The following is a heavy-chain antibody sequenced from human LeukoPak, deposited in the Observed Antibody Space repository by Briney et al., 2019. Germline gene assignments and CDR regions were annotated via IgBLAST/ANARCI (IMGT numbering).Heavy chain of an antibody. J-gene: IGHJ4*02. CDR2: IWYDGSNK. CDR3: ARDQAVGAAAGMFDY. CDR1: GFTVSSIH. Sequence: GGSLRLSCAASGFTVSSIHMSWVRQAPGKGLEWVAVIWYDGSNKYYADSVKGRFTISRDNSKNTLYLQMNSLRAEDTAVYYCARDQAVGAAAGMFDYWGQGTLVTVSS. D-gene: IGHD6-13*01. V-gene: IGHV3-33*08.